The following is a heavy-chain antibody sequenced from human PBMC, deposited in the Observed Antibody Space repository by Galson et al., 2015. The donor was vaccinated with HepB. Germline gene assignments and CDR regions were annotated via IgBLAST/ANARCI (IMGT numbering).Heavy chain of an antibody. J-gene: IGHJ4*02. CDR2: ISGGGGAT. CDR3: AKYISTSGTRQFDS. V-gene: IGHV3-23*01. CDR1: GFTFSNYP. Sequence: SLRLSCAASGFTFSNYPMTWVRQGPGKGLEWVSSISGGGGATYYADSVKGRFTVSRDNSKTTLSLQMGSLRAEDTAVYYCAKYISTSGTRQFDSWSQGALVTVSS. D-gene: IGHD6-13*01.